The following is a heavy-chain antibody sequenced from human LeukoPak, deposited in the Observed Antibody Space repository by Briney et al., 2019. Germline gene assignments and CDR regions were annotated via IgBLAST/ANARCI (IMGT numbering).Heavy chain of an antibody. CDR3: ARDYSGSWDAFEI. V-gene: IGHV4-59*01. D-gene: IGHD1-26*01. CDR2: IYYSGST. CDR1: GGSISSYY. Sequence: SETLSLTCTVSGGSISSYYWSGIRQPPGKGLEWIGYIYYSGSTNYNPSLKSRVTISVDTSKNQFSLKLSSVTAADTAVYYCARDYSGSWDAFEIWGQGTMVTVSS. J-gene: IGHJ3*02.